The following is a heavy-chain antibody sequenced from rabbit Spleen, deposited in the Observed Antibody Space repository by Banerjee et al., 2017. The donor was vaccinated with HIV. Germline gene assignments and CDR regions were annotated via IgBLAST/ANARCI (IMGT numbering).Heavy chain of an antibody. V-gene: IGHV1S45*01. D-gene: IGHD4-1*01. Sequence: QEQLEESGGGLVKPEGSLTLICTASGFSFSDRDVMCWVRQAPGKGLEWIGCIGTGSSDSVAYASWAKGRFTISRTSSTTVALQMTSLTAADTATYFCARDLAGVIGWNFSLWGPGTLVTVS. CDR3: ARDLAGVIGWNFSL. CDR1: GFSFSDRDV. J-gene: IGHJ4*01. CDR2: IGTGSSDSV.